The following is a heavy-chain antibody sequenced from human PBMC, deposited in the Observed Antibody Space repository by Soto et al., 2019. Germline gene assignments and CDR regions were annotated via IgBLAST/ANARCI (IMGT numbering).Heavy chain of an antibody. J-gene: IGHJ4*02. CDR2: ISGDGGST. CDR1: GFTFDDYA. D-gene: IGHD1-20*01. CDR3: AKDYNKIILYNWNDRGAFDY. Sequence: GGSLRLSCAASGFTFDDYAMHWVRQAPGKGLEWVSLISGDGGSTYYADSVKGRFTISRDNSKNSLYLQMNSLRTEDTALYYCAKDYNKIILYNWNDRGAFDYWGQGTLVTVSS. V-gene: IGHV3-43*02.